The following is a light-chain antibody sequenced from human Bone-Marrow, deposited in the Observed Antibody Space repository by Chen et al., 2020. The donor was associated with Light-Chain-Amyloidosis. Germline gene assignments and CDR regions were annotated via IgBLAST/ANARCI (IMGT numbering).Light chain of an antibody. CDR3: GAWDSSLGIWV. V-gene: IGLV1-51*01. J-gene: IGLJ3*02. CDR1: SSNVGNNY. CDR2: DNS. Sequence: QSALTQPPSVSAPPGQTVTIPCCGSSSNVGNNYVSWYRQLPGTAPKLLIYDNSKRPSGIPDRFSGSKSGTSATLGITRLQTGDEADYYCGAWDSSLGIWVFGGGTKLTVL.